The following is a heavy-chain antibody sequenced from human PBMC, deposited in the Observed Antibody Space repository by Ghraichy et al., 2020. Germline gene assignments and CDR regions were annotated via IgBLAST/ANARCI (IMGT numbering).Heavy chain of an antibody. Sequence: GGSLRLSCAASGFTFRNSWMNWVRQALGKGLEWVASMNPDGSARYHADSVKGRFTISRDNAKNSLFLQMNSLRADDTAVYYCARDVGWSAFDFWAQGTMVTVSS. CDR3: ARDVGWSAFDF. CDR1: GFTFRNSW. J-gene: IGHJ4*02. CDR2: MNPDGSAR. V-gene: IGHV3-7*03. D-gene: IGHD1-26*01.